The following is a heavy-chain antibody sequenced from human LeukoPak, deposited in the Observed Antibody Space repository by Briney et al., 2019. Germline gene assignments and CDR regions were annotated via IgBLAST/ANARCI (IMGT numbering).Heavy chain of an antibody. CDR2: ISGSGGST. D-gene: IGHD3-22*01. CDR3: AKLRWLLRMWFDP. V-gene: IGHV3-23*01. J-gene: IGHJ5*02. Sequence: GGSLRLPCAAPGFTFSSYAMAGVRQAPGRGRGWVSAISGSGGSTYYADSVKGRFTISRDNSKNTLYLQMNSLRAEDTAVYYCAKLRWLLRMWFDPWGQGTLVTVSS. CDR1: GFTFSSYA.